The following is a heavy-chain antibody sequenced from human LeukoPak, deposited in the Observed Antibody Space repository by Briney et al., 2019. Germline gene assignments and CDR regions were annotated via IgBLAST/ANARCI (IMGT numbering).Heavy chain of an antibody. Sequence: ASVKVSCKASGYTFTSFGITWVRQAPGQGLEWMGWISVYNGKTNYAQKLQGRVTMTTDTSTSTAYMELRSLRSDDTAVYYCARLLRFGELFDYWGQGTLVTVSS. J-gene: IGHJ4*02. CDR2: ISVYNGKT. CDR3: ARLLRFGELFDY. CDR1: GYTFTSFG. V-gene: IGHV1-18*01. D-gene: IGHD3-10*01.